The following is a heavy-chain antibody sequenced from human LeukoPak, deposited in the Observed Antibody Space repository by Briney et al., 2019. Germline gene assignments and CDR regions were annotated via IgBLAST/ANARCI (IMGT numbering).Heavy chain of an antibody. D-gene: IGHD3-22*01. CDR2: IYYSGST. J-gene: IGHJ6*03. Sequence: SETLSLTCTVSGGSISSSSYYWGWIRQPPGKGLEWIGSIYYSGSTYYNPSLKSRVTISVDTSKNQFSLKLSSVTAADTAVYYCARDGSSGYYSPYYYYMDVWGKGTTVTVSS. CDR1: GGSISSSSYY. CDR3: ARDGSSGYYSPYYYYMDV. V-gene: IGHV4-39*07.